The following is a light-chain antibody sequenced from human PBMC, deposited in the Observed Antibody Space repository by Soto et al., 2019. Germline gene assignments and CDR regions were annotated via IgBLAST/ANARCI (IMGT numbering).Light chain of an antibody. CDR1: QSVTSNY. V-gene: IGKV3-20*01. CDR2: GAS. CDR3: QQYGSSPIT. Sequence: EIVLTQSPGTLSLSPGERATLSCGASQSVTSNYLAWYQQKPGQAPRLLIFGASIRVKGIPDRFSGSGSGTDFTLTISRLEPEDFAVYYCQQYGSSPITFGQGTRLEIK. J-gene: IGKJ5*01.